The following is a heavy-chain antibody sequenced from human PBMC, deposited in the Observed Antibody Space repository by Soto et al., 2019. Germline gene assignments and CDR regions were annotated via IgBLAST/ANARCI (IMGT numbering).Heavy chain of an antibody. J-gene: IGHJ4*02. D-gene: IGHD4-17*01. CDR3: AIGRTVTERIDY. CDR2: IYYSGFT. CDR1: GGSISSGGYY. Sequence: QVQLQESGPGLVKPSQTLSLTCTVSGGSISSGGYYWSWIRQHPGKSLEWLGYIYYSGFTYYNPSLKSRVTVAVDTSKNQFSLKLSSVTAADTAVYYCAIGRTVTERIDYWGQGTLVTVSS. V-gene: IGHV4-31*03.